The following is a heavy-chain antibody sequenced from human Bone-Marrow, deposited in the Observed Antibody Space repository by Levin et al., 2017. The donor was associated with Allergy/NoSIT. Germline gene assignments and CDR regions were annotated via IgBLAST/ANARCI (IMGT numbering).Heavy chain of an antibody. Sequence: KISCKASGGTFRSFGIAWVRQAPGQGPEWMGGIITMFGTATYAQKFQGRVTITADESTSTAYMELTSLRSEDTAVYYCTRDHCSSSNCYNYFGPWGQGTLVTVSS. V-gene: IGHV1-69*01. CDR2: IITMFGTA. CDR1: GGTFRSFG. J-gene: IGHJ5*02. D-gene: IGHD3-22*01. CDR3: TRDHCSSSNCYNYFGP.